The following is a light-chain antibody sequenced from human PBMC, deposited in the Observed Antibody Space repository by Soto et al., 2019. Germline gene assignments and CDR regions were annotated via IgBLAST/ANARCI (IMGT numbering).Light chain of an antibody. CDR1: SSNIGAGYD. V-gene: IGLV1-40*01. CDR2: GNT. Sequence: QSVLAQPPSVSGAPGQRVTISCTGSSSNIGAGYDVHWYRQLPGTAPKILIYGNTNRPSGGPDRFSGSKSGTSASLAITGLQAEDEADYYCQSYATSLSGWVVGGGTKLTVL. J-gene: IGLJ2*01. CDR3: QSYATSLSGWV.